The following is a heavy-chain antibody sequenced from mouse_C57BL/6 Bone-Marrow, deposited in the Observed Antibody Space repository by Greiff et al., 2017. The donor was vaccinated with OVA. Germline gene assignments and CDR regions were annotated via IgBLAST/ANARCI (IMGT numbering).Heavy chain of an antibody. V-gene: IGHV5-9*04. CDR1: GFTFSSYT. CDR3: ARHLWLPLPY. CDR2: ISGGGGNT. D-gene: IGHD2-2*01. Sequence: EVKLVESGGGLVKPGGSLKLSCAASGFTFSSYTMSWVRQTPEKRLEWVATISGGGGNTYYPDSVKGRFTISRDNAKNTLYLQMSSLRSEDTAVYYCARHLWLPLPYWGQGTLVTVSA. J-gene: IGHJ3*01.